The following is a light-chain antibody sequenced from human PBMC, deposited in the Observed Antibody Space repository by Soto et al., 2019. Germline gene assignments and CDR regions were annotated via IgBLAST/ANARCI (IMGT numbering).Light chain of an antibody. CDR1: SSEVGGYNY. CDR3: SSYTSSGTFGV. CDR2: DVS. J-gene: IGLJ3*02. V-gene: IGLV2-14*01. Sequence: QSALTQPASVSGSPGQSITISCTGTSSEVGGYNYVSWYQQHPGKAPKLMIYDVSNRPSGVSNRFSGSKSGNTASLTISGLQAEDEADYYCSSYTSSGTFGVFGGGTKLTVL.